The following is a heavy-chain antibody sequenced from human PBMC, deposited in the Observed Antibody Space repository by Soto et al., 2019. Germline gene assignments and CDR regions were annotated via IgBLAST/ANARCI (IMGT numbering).Heavy chain of an antibody. J-gene: IGHJ6*03. CDR3: AAGHYDFWSGYYPGRDYYYMDV. CDR1: GYTFTSYD. CDR2: MNPNSGNT. V-gene: IGHV1-8*01. D-gene: IGHD3-3*01. Sequence: ASVKVSCKASGYTFTSYDINWVRQATGQGLEWMGWMNPNSGNTGYAQKFQGRVTMTRNTSISTAYMELSSLRSEDTAVYYCAAGHYDFWSGYYPGRDYYYMDVWGKGTTVTVSS.